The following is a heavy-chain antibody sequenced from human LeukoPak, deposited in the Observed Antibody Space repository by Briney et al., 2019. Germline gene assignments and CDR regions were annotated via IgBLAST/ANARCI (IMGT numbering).Heavy chain of an antibody. Sequence: GGTLRLSCAASGFSLSSYGMTWVRQAPGKGLEWVSTLSDSGGGTYYADSVKGRFTISSDNSKNTLYLQMNSLRAEDTAVYYCAKRGAEVGATVAPGDYWGQGTLVTVSS. J-gene: IGHJ4*02. CDR3: AKRGAEVGATVAPGDY. V-gene: IGHV3-23*01. D-gene: IGHD1-26*01. CDR2: LSDSGGGT. CDR1: GFSLSSYG.